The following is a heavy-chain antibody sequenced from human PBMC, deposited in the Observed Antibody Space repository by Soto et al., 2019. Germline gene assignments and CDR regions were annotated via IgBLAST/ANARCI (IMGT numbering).Heavy chain of an antibody. CDR2: IYYSGST. CDR3: ARDNTMVRGVTRGFDY. CDR1: GGSISSYY. D-gene: IGHD3-10*01. Sequence: LTCTVSGGSISSYYWSWIRQPPGKGLEWIGYIYYSGSTNYNPSLKSRVTISVDTSKNQFSLKLSSVTAADTAVYYCARDNTMVRGVTRGFDYWGQGTLVTVSS. J-gene: IGHJ4*02. V-gene: IGHV4-59*01.